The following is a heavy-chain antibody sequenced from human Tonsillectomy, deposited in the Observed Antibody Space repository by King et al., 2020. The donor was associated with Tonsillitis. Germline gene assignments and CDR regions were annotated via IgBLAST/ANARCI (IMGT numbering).Heavy chain of an antibody. J-gene: IGHJ4*02. D-gene: IGHD2-15*01. CDR2: VYSGGTT. V-gene: IGHV3-53*01. CDR3: ASHYCRAGSCFFDH. CDR1: GFPVRDNY. Sequence: VQLVESGGGLIQPGGSLRVSCAVSGFPVRDNYMSWVRQATGKGREWVAVVYSGGTTYYADSVKGRFTISRDISENTVFLQMSSLRADDTAMYFCASHYCRAGSCFFDHWGQGALVTVSS.